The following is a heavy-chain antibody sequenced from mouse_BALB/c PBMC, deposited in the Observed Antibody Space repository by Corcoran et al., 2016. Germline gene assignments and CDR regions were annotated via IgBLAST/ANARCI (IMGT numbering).Heavy chain of an antibody. CDR3: ARDCDWYFYV. Sequence: EVQLQQSGPELETHGASVKMSCKAYGYTFTDYYMKWVKQSHGKGLEWIGDINPNNGGTSYNQKFKGKATLTVEKSSSTAYMQLNSLTSEDSAVYYCARDCDWYFYVCGAGTTVTVSS. CDR2: INPNNGGT. J-gene: IGHJ1*01. CDR1: GYTFTDYY. V-gene: IGHV1-26*01.